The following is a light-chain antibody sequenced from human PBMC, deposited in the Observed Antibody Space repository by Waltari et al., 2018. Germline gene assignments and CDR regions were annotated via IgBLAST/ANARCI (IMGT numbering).Light chain of an antibody. CDR3: QSYDSSHWV. CDR2: GNI. V-gene: IGLV1-40*01. Sequence: QSVPTQPPSVSGAPGQRVTISCAGSNSNIGAGSDVHWYQHLPGTAPKLLISGNINRPSGVPDRFSGSKSGTSASLAITGLQADDEADYYCQSYDSSHWVFGGGTKLTVL. J-gene: IGLJ3*02. CDR1: NSNIGAGSD.